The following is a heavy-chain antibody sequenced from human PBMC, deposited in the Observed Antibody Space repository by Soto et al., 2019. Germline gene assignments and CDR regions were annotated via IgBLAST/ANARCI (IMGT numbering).Heavy chain of an antibody. CDR3: ARGMFCSGGSCGGYYFDY. D-gene: IGHD2-15*01. J-gene: IGHJ4*02. Sequence: SSETLSLTCTVSGGSISSYYWSWIRQSPGKGLEWIGYIYYSGSTNYNPSLKRRVTISVDTSKNQFFLKLRSVTAADTAVYYCARGMFCSGGSCGGYYFDYWGRGTLVTVSS. CDR2: IYYSGST. CDR1: GGSISSYY. V-gene: IGHV4-59*01.